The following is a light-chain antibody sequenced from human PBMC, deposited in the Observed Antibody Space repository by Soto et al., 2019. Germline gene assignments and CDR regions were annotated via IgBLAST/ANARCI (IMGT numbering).Light chain of an antibody. V-gene: IGLV1-44*01. CDR3: ATWDGSLNGPV. Sequence: QSVLTLPPSASGTPGPSVTLSCSGSGSNIGSNTENWYQQLPGTAPKLLIYTNNQRPSGVPDRFSGSKSGTSASLAISGLQSEDEADYHCATWDGSLNGPVFGGGTKLTVL. CDR2: TNN. CDR1: GSNIGSNT. J-gene: IGLJ3*02.